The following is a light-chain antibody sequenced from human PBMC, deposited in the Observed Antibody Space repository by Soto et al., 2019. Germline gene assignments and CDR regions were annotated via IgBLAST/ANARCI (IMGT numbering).Light chain of an antibody. V-gene: IGKV1-5*03. J-gene: IGKJ1*01. CDR3: QQYNTYSRT. CDR2: KAS. CDR1: QSISNW. Sequence: DIQMTQSPSTLSASVGDRVTITCRASQSISNWLAWYQQRPGKAPKLLIYKASTLGGGVPSRFSGSGSGTEFTLTIKRLQPDEFATYYCQQYNTYSRTFGQGTKVEIK.